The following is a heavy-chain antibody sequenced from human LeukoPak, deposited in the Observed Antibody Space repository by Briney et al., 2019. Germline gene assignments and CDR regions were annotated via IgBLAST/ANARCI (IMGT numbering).Heavy chain of an antibody. D-gene: IGHD3-10*01. CDR3: ARRGDLFDY. CDR1: GFMFSSHW. Sequence: PGGSLRLSCAASGFMFSSHWMGWVRQAPGRGLEWVANIKEDGSEKYYVDSVKGRFTISRDNAKNSLYLQMSSLRAEDTAVYYCARRGDLFDYWGQGTLVTVSS. CDR2: IKEDGSEK. J-gene: IGHJ4*02. V-gene: IGHV3-7*01.